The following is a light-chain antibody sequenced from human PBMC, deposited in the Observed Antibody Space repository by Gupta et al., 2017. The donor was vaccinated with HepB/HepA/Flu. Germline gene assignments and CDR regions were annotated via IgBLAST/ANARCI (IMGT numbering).Light chain of an antibody. CDR3: ASITISTAWV. CDR1: TSDVGASKY. V-gene: IGLV2-14*01. CDR2: EVS. J-gene: IGLJ3*02. Sequence: QSALTQPASVFGSPGQSITISCTGTTSDVGASKYVSWYQQHPGKGPQVIIYEVSNRPSGVSHRFSGCRSGNTASLTISGLRAEDERDYYCASITISTAWVFGGGTKVTVL.